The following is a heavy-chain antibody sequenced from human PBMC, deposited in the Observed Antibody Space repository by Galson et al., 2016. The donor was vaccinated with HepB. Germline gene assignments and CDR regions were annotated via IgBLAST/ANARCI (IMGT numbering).Heavy chain of an antibody. Sequence: SVKVSCKASGYTFTGYYIHWVRQAPGQGLEWMGWINPNSGGTNYAQKFQGRVTMTRDTSISTVYMELSKLRSDDTAVYYCARDPLHRIAVVVAARPRGGMDVWGKGTTVTVSS. J-gene: IGHJ6*04. CDR2: INPNSGGT. CDR1: GYTFTGYY. D-gene: IGHD2-15*01. V-gene: IGHV1-2*02. CDR3: ARDPLHRIAVVVAARPRGGMDV.